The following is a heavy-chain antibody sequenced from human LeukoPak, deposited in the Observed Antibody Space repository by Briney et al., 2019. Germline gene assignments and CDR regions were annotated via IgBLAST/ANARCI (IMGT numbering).Heavy chain of an antibody. CDR3: AKHSIAAFDY. J-gene: IGHJ4*01. CDR1: GFTFSSYT. V-gene: IGHV3-23*01. Sequence: GGSLRLSCAASGFTFSSYTMSWVRQAPGKGLEWVSTITTSDGNTYYADSVKGRFTVSRDNSKNTLYLQMNSLRAEDTAVYYCAKHSIAAFDYWGQGTLVTVSS. CDR2: ITTSDGNT. D-gene: IGHD6-25*01.